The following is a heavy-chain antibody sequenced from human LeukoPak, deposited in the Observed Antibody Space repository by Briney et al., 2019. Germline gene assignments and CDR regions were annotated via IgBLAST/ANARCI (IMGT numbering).Heavy chain of an antibody. CDR3: ARNVPSSSTYYFDY. CDR1: GFTSSTYE. CDR2: ISSSSSTI. V-gene: IGHV3-48*01. D-gene: IGHD2-2*01. Sequence: GGSLRLSCAASGFTSSTYEMNWVRQAPGKGLEWVSYISSSSSTIYYADSVKGRFTISRDNAKNSLFLQMNSLRAEDTAVYYCARNVPSSSTYYFDYWGQGTLVTVSS. J-gene: IGHJ4*02.